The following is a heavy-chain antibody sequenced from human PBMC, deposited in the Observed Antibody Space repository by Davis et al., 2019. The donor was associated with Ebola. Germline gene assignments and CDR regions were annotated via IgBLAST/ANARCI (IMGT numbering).Heavy chain of an antibody. D-gene: IGHD6-6*01. CDR2: IYYSGST. Sequence: PSETLSLTCTVSGGSISSSSYYWGWIRQPPGKGLEWIGSIYYSGSTYYNPSLKSRVTISVDTSKNQFSLKLSSVTAADTAVYYCARYSQSGSSSNAFDIWGQGTMVTVSS. CDR1: GGSISSSSYY. V-gene: IGHV4-39*07. CDR3: ARYSQSGSSSNAFDI. J-gene: IGHJ3*02.